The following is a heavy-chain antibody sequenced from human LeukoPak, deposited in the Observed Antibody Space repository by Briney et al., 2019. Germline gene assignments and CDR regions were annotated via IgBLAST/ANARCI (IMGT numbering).Heavy chain of an antibody. CDR1: GFTFSSYS. Sequence: GVALRLSCAASGFTFSSYSMNWVRQAPGKGLEWVSYISSSSSTIYYADSVKGRFTISRDNAKNSLYLQMNSLRDEDTAVYYCARIRAKYSRDAFDIWGQGTMVTVSS. D-gene: IGHD6-6*01. CDR3: ARIRAKYSRDAFDI. CDR2: ISSSSSTI. J-gene: IGHJ3*02. V-gene: IGHV3-48*02.